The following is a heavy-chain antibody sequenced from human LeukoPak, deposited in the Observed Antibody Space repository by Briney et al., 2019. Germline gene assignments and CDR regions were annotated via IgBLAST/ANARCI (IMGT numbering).Heavy chain of an antibody. CDR2: INTAGDT. J-gene: IGHJ6*02. Sequence: GGSLRLSCAASGFTFSSYDMHWVRQATGKGLEWVSAINTAGDTYYPGSVKGRFTISRENAKNSLYLQMNSLRAGDTAVYYCAKVSGKDRKLLWFGELSGMDVWGQGTTVTVSS. V-gene: IGHV3-13*04. CDR1: GFTFSSYD. CDR3: AKVSGKDRKLLWFGELSGMDV. D-gene: IGHD3-10*01.